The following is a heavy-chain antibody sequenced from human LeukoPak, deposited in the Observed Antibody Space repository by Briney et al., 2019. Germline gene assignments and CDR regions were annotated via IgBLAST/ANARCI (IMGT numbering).Heavy chain of an antibody. CDR2: IYYSGST. CDR1: GGSISSSSYY. J-gene: IGHJ4*02. Sequence: SETLSLTCTVSGGSISSSSYYWGWIRQPPGKGLEWIGSIYYSGSTYYNPSLKSRVTISVDTSKNQFSLKLSSVTAADTAVYYCARLLWFGVGVFEYWGQGTLVPVSS. D-gene: IGHD3-10*01. CDR3: ARLLWFGVGVFEY. V-gene: IGHV4-39*01.